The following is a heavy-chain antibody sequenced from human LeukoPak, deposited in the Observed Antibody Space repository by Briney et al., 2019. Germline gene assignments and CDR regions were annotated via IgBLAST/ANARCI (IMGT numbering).Heavy chain of an antibody. D-gene: IGHD3-3*01. V-gene: IGHV4-61*02. CDR3: SREEWSSLGY. CDR1: GGSISSGSYY. Sequence: SQTLSLTCTVSGGSISSGSYYWSWIRQPAGKGLEWIGRIYTSGSTNYNPSLKSRVTISVDTSKNQFSLKLSSVTAADTAVYHCSREEWSSLGYWGQGTLVTVSS. J-gene: IGHJ4*02. CDR2: IYTSGST.